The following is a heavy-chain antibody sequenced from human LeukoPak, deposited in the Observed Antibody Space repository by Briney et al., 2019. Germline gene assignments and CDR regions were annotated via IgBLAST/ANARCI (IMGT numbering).Heavy chain of an antibody. CDR1: GGSISSYY. V-gene: IGHV4-4*09. D-gene: IGHD4-23*01. Sequence: SETLSLTCTVSGGSISSYYWSWIRQPPGKGLEWIGYIYTSGSTNYNPSLKSRVTISVDTSKNQFSLKLSSVTAADTAVYYCARRDYGGNEFDYWGQGTLVTVPS. CDR3: ARRDYGGNEFDY. J-gene: IGHJ4*02. CDR2: IYTSGST.